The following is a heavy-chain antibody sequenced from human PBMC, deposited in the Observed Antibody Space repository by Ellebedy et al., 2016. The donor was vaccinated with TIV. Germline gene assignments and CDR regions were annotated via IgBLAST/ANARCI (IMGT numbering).Heavy chain of an antibody. CDR3: ARRGITMVRGEVYAFDI. CDR1: GYSFTSYW. J-gene: IGHJ3*02. CDR2: IYPADSNT. V-gene: IGHV5-51*01. D-gene: IGHD3-10*01. Sequence: ASVKVSCKASGYSFTSYWIGWVRQMPGKGLEWMGIIYPADSNTRYSPSFQGLVTISADKSINTAYLQWSSLKASDTAMYYCARRGITMVRGEVYAFDIWGQGTMVTVSS.